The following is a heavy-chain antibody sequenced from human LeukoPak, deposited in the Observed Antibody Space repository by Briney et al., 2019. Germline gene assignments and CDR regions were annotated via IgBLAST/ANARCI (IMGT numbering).Heavy chain of an antibody. Sequence: PGGSLRLSCAASGFAFSTYWMDWVRQAPGKGLVWVSRISSGGSSTRYADSVKGRFTISRDNAKNTLSPQMNSLRVEDTAVYYCTRAGYRDAYNLWGQGTLVTVSS. CDR1: GFAFSTYW. J-gene: IGHJ4*02. V-gene: IGHV3-74*01. CDR2: ISSGGSST. CDR3: TRAGYRDAYNL. D-gene: IGHD5-24*01.